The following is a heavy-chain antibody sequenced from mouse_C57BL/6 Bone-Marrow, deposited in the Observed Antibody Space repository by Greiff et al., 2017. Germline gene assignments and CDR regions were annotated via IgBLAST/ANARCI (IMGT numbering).Heavy chain of an antibody. D-gene: IGHD2-10*01. J-gene: IGHJ2*01. CDR1: GYTFTSYW. V-gene: IGHV1-50*01. CDR3: ARSFSYWYFDD. Sequence: QVQLQQPGAELVKPGASVKLSCKASGYTFTSYWMQWVKQRPGQGLEWIGEIDPSDSYTNYHQKFKGKATLTVDTSASTAYMQLSSLTSEDSAVYYCARSFSYWYFDDWGQGTTLTVSS. CDR2: IDPSDSYT.